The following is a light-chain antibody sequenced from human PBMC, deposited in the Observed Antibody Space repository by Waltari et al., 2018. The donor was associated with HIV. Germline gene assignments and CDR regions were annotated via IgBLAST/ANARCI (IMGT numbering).Light chain of an antibody. CDR1: SSDVGGYNY. V-gene: IGLV2-11*01. CDR3: YSDAGNYPVL. J-gene: IGLJ3*02. CDR2: DVT. Sequence: QSALTQPRSVSGSPGQSVTISCTGTSSDVGGYNYVSWYQQNPGKAPKFIIYDVTKRPAGGPDRFSGSKSGNTASLTIAGLQAEDEADYYCYSDAGNYPVLFGGGTKLTVL.